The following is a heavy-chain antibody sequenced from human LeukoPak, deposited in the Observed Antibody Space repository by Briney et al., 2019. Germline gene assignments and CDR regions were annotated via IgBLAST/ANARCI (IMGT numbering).Heavy chain of an antibody. Sequence: SGPTLVNPTQTLTLTCTFSGFSLSTSGMCVSWIRQPPGKALEWLARIAWDDDKYYSTSLKTSLTTSYDHTKNQVVLTVTNMDPVDTATYYCARVKYSSSRYVDYWGQGTLVTVSS. CDR2: IAWDDDK. CDR3: ARVKYSSSRYVDY. D-gene: IGHD6-13*01. CDR1: GFSLSTSGMC. J-gene: IGHJ4*02. V-gene: IGHV2-70*11.